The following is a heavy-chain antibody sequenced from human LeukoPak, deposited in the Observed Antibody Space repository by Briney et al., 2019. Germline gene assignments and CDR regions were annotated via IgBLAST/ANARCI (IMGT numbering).Heavy chain of an antibody. V-gene: IGHV3-74*01. CDR1: GFTFTSYW. CDR2: ISADGSSP. Sequence: GGSPRLSCVASGFTFTSYWMHWVRHGPGKGLVWVSRISADGSSPSYADSVKGRFTISRDNAKNTLFLQMNSLRAEDTAVYYCARSREPGRDGDYWGQGTLVTVSS. CDR3: ARSREPGRDGDY. J-gene: IGHJ4*02. D-gene: IGHD5-24*01.